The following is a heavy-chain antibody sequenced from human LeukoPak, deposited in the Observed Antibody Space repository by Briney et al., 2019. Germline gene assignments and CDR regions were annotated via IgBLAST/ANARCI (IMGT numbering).Heavy chain of an antibody. CDR2: IIHSGGT. CDR1: GGSFSNYY. V-gene: IGHV4-34*01. CDR3: ARGILVTVYAAFDY. J-gene: IGHJ4*02. Sequence: PSETLSLTCGVYGGSFSNYYWTWIRQSPGMGLEWIGEIIHSGGTNYNPSLTSRVTISVDTSNNQFSLQLSSVTAADTAVYYCARGILVTVYAAFDYWGQGTLVTVSS. D-gene: IGHD2-8*01.